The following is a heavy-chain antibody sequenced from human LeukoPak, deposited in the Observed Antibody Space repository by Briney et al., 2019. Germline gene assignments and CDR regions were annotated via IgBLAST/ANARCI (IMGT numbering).Heavy chain of an antibody. Sequence: PLETLSLTCAVYGGSFSGYYWSWIRQPPGKGLEWIGEINHSGSTNYNPSLKSRVTISVDTSKTQFSLKLSSVTAADTAVYYCARSNYGNFDPWGQGTLVTVSS. D-gene: IGHD1-7*01. J-gene: IGHJ5*02. V-gene: IGHV4-34*01. CDR1: GGSFSGYY. CDR3: ARSNYGNFDP. CDR2: INHSGST.